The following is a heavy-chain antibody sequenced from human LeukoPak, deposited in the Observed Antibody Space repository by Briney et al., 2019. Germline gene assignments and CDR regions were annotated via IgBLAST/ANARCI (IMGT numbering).Heavy chain of an antibody. Sequence: GASVKVSCKASGYTFTAFGVSWVRQAPGQGLEWMGWINPYNDNTDYAQKFQGRVTMTTDTSTSTAYMELRSLRSDDTAVYYCARGLPDRYWGQGTLVTVSS. CDR2: INPYNDNT. CDR3: ARGLPDRY. CDR1: GYTFTAFG. V-gene: IGHV1-18*01. D-gene: IGHD1-14*01. J-gene: IGHJ4*02.